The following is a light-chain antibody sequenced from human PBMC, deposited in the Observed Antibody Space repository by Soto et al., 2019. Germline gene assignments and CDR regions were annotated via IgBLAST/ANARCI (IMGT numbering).Light chain of an antibody. CDR2: GAS. CDR1: QSVSNST. Sequence: DIVLTQSPGTLSLSPGERATLSCRASQSVSNSTLAWYQQQPGQAPRLLIYGASTRATGIPDRFSGSGSGTDFTLTISSLEPEDFAVYYCQQYGGSPRTCGQGTKVEIK. V-gene: IGKV3-20*01. CDR3: QQYGGSPRT. J-gene: IGKJ1*01.